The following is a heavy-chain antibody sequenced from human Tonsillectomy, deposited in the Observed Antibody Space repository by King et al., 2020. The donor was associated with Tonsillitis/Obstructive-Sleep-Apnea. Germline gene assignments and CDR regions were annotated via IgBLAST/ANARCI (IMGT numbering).Heavy chain of an antibody. J-gene: IGHJ4*02. CDR1: GFTFSTYG. CDR2: IWYDGSNK. CDR3: AKEYGSGLYYFDY. V-gene: IGHV3-33*06. D-gene: IGHD3-10*01. Sequence: QLVQSGGGVVQPGRSLRLSCAASGFTFSTYGMHWVRQAPGKGLEWVAVIWYDGSNKYYADSVKGRFTISRDNSKNTLYLQLNSLRVEDTAVYYCAKEYGSGLYYFDYWGQGTLVTVSS.